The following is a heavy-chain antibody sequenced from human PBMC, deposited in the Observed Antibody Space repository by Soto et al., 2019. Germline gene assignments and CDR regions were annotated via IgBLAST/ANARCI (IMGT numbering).Heavy chain of an antibody. CDR2: MFWEDDK. V-gene: IGHV2-5*02. CDR3: AHSPSSTYFHYFDY. CDR1: GVSLRTSGVG. J-gene: IGHJ4*02. D-gene: IGHD6-13*01. Sequence: QITLKESGPTLVKPTQTLTLTCSFSGVSLRTSGVGVGWIRQPPGKALEWLALMFWEDDKRYSPSLRNRLTITRDTSKNQVVLTMTNMDPVDTATYDCAHSPSSTYFHYFDYWGQGTLVTVSS.